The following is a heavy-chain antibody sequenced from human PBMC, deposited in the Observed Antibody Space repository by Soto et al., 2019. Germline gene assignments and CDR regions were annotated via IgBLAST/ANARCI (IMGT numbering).Heavy chain of an antibody. V-gene: IGHV4-31*03. J-gene: IGHJ6*02. D-gene: IGHD1-26*01. Sequence: PSETLSLTCTVSGDSISSGGYYWSWIRQHPGKGLEWIGYIYYSGSTYYNPSLKSRVTMSVDTSKNQFSLKLSSVTAADTAVYYCARVWDYYYYGMDVWGQGTTVTVSS. CDR2: IYYSGST. CDR1: GDSISSGGYY. CDR3: ARVWDYYYYGMDV.